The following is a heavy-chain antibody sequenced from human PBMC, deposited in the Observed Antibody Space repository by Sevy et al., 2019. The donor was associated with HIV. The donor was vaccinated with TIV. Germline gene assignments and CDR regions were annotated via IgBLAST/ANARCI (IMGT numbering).Heavy chain of an antibody. CDR3: ARAYCSGGRCYSLAY. D-gene: IGHD2-15*01. Sequence: ASVKVSCKASGYLFISYCITWVRQAPGKRLELVGWISPHNGDTNYAQRVQDRVTVITDTSTTTAYMELRSLTSDDSAVYYCARAYCSGGRCYSLAYWGQGTLVTVSS. CDR2: ISPHNGDT. V-gene: IGHV1-18*01. J-gene: IGHJ4*02. CDR1: GYLFISYC.